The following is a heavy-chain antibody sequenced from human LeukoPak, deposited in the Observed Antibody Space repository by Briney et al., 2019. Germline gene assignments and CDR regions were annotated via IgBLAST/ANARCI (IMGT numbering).Heavy chain of an antibody. D-gene: IGHD6-13*01. CDR2: INHSGGT. Sequence: SETLSLTCAVYGGSFSGYYWSWIRQPPGKGLEWIGEINHSGGTNYNPSHKSRVTISVDTSKNQFSLELSSVTAADTAVYYCARKYSSSWSEDYWGQGTLVTVSS. CDR3: ARKYSSSWSEDY. CDR1: GGSFSGYY. V-gene: IGHV4-34*01. J-gene: IGHJ4*02.